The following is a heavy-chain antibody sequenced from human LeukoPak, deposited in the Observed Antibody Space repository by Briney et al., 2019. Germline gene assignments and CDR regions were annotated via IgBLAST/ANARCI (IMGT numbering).Heavy chain of an antibody. Sequence: GGSLRLSCAASGFRFGNYSMNWVRQAPGKGLECISSISSYSTYIFYGDSVKGRFTVSRDNAKRLLYLQMNSLRAEDTAVYYCAKEDPGSYYYYWGQGTLVTVSS. D-gene: IGHD1-26*01. CDR1: GFRFGNYS. CDR2: ISSYSTYI. V-gene: IGHV3-21*01. J-gene: IGHJ4*02. CDR3: AKEDPGSYYYY.